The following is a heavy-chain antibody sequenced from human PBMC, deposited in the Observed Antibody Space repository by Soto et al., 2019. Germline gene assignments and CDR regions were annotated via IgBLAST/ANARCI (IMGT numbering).Heavy chain of an antibody. CDR2: ISAHNGNT. CDR3: ARGMYGDY. D-gene: IGHD2-8*01. V-gene: IGHV1-18*01. J-gene: IGHJ4*02. CDR1: GYDFTTYG. Sequence: QVHLVQSGAEVKKPGASVKVSCKGSGYDFTTYGITWVRQAPGQGLERMAWISAHNGNTDYAQKLQGRVTVTRDTSTSTAYMELRSLRSDDTAVYYCARGMYGDYWGQGALVTVSS.